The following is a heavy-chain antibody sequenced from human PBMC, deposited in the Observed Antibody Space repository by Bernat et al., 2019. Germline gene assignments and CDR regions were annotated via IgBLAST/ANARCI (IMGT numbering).Heavy chain of an antibody. Sequence: EVQLVESGGGLVQPGGSLRLSCAASGLTFSSNWMHWVRQAPGKGLVWVSRINSDGTSTSYADSVKGRFTISRDNTKNTLYLQMNSLRAEDTAVYYCARGYSGSYRVDYWGQGTLVTVSS. CDR1: GLTFSSNW. V-gene: IGHV3-74*01. CDR3: ARGYSGSYRVDY. D-gene: IGHD1-26*01. CDR2: INSDGTST. J-gene: IGHJ4*02.